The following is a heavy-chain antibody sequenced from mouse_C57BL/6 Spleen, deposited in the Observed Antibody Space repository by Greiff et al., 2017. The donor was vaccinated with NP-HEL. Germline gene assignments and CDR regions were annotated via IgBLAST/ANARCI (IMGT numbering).Heavy chain of an antibody. CDR1: GFTFSDYG. V-gene: IGHV5-17*01. CDR3: AKTSYPAWFAY. D-gene: IGHD2-10*01. J-gene: IGHJ3*01. Sequence: EVRLVESGGGLVKPGGSLKLSCAASGFTFSDYGMHWVRQAPEKGLEWVAYISSGSSTLYYADTVKGRFTISRDNAKNTLFLQMTSLRSEDTAMYYCAKTSYPAWFAYWGQGTLVTVSA. CDR2: ISSGSSTL.